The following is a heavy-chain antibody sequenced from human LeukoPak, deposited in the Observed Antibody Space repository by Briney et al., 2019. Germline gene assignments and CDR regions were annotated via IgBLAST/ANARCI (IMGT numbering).Heavy chain of an antibody. CDR3: ARDDKFASDH. J-gene: IGHJ4*02. Sequence: PGGSLRLSCAVSGFTFSSYSMNWGRQAPGKGLEWISYISGGSDTISYADSVKGRFTISRDNAKNSLFLQMNSLRDEDTAVYYCARDDKFASDHWGQGTVVTVSS. CDR1: GFTFSSYS. D-gene: IGHD2-21*01. CDR2: ISGGSDTI. V-gene: IGHV3-48*02.